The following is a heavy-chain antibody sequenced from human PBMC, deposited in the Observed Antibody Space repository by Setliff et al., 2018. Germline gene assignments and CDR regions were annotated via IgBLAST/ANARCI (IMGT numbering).Heavy chain of an antibody. CDR2: IYAGEAT. CDR3: ARAIVVVPPNALKVYFDH. CDR1: GDSISNYY. V-gene: IGHV4-4*07. D-gene: IGHD2-2*01. J-gene: IGHJ4*02. Sequence: LSETLSLTCTVSGDSISNYYWIRQTAGKGLEWIGSIYAGEATYYNPSLESRVVISVDSSKKRFSLKVSSVTAADTAVYYCARAIVVVPPNALKVYFDHWGPGVQVTVSS.